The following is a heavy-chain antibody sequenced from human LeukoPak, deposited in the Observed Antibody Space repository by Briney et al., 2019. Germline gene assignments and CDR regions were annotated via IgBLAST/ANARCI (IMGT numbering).Heavy chain of an antibody. D-gene: IGHD1-26*01. CDR1: GYTFTSYY. Sequence: GASVKVSCKASGYTFTSYYMHWVRQAPGQGLEWMGIINPSGGSTSYAQKFQGRVTMTRDMSTSTVYMELSSLRSEDTAVYYCARVAHIGGATTYFDYWGQGTLVTVSS. J-gene: IGHJ4*02. V-gene: IGHV1-46*01. CDR3: ARVAHIGGATTYFDY. CDR2: INPSGGST.